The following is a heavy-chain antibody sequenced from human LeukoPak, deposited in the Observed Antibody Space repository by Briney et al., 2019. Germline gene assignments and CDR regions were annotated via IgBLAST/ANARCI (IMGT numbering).Heavy chain of an antibody. V-gene: IGHV1-69*05. CDR3: ASGVPAAIDDAFDI. D-gene: IGHD2-2*01. CDR2: IIPIFGTA. J-gene: IGHJ3*02. CDR1: GGTFSSYA. Sequence: SVKVSCKASGGTFSSYAISLVRQAHGLGLEWMGGIIPIFGTANYAQKFQGRVTITTDESTSTAYMELSSLRSEDTAVYYCASGVPAAIDDAFDIWGQGTMVTVSS.